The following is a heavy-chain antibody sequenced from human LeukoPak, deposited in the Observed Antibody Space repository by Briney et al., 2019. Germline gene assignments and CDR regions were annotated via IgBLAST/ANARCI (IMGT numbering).Heavy chain of an antibody. CDR3: ARDLGVSSGWYGAFDI. CDR2: IYYSGST. Sequence: SETLSLTCTVSGGPISSYYWSWIRQPPGKGLEWIGYIYYSGSTNYNPSLKSRVTISVDTSKNQFSLKLSSVTAADTAVYYCARDLGVSSGWYGAFDIWGQGTMVTVSS. V-gene: IGHV4-59*01. D-gene: IGHD6-19*01. J-gene: IGHJ3*02. CDR1: GGPISSYY.